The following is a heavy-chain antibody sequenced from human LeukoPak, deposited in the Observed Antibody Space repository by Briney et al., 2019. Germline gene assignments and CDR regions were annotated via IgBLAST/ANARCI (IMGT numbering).Heavy chain of an antibody. D-gene: IGHD6-6*01. Sequence: SETLSLTCTVSGGSISSGDYYWSWIRQPPGKGLEWIGYIYYSGSTYYNPSLKSRVTISVDTSKNQFSLKLSSVTAADTAVYYCARDQVSSSLFDYWGQGTLVTVSS. V-gene: IGHV4-30-4*01. CDR2: IYYSGST. CDR3: ARDQVSSSLFDY. J-gene: IGHJ4*02. CDR1: GGSISSGDYY.